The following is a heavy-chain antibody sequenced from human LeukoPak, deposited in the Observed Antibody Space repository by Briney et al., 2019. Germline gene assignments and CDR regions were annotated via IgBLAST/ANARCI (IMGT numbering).Heavy chain of an antibody. Sequence: PGGSLRLSCVASGFTFNSYAMSWVRQAPGKGLEWVSGISGSGGSTYYADSVKGRFTISRDNSKNTLFLQMNSLRAEDTAVYYCAKETYSSGWYPYFDYWGQGTLVTVSS. CDR1: GFTFNSYA. J-gene: IGHJ4*02. CDR3: AKETYSSGWYPYFDY. CDR2: ISGSGGST. D-gene: IGHD6-19*01. V-gene: IGHV3-23*01.